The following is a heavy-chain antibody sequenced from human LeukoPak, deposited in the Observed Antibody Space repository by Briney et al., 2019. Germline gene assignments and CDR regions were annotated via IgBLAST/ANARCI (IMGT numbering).Heavy chain of an antibody. CDR2: INHSGST. J-gene: IGHJ4*02. CDR3: ARQGYSYGYCFDY. D-gene: IGHD5-18*01. Sequence: PSETLSLTCAVYGGSFSGYYWSWIRQPPGKGLEWIGEINHSGSTNYNPSLKSRVTISVDTSKNQFSLKLSSVTAADTAVYYCARQGYSYGYCFDYWGQGTLVTVSS. V-gene: IGHV4-34*01. CDR1: GGSFSGYY.